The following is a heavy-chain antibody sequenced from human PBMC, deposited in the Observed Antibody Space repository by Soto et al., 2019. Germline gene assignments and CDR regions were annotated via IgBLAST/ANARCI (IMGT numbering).Heavy chain of an antibody. D-gene: IGHD5-18*01. V-gene: IGHV4-31*03. J-gene: IGHJ4*02. Sequence: SETLSLTCTVSGGSISSGGYYWSWIRQHPGKGLEWIGYIYYSGSTYYNPSLKSRVTISVDTSKNQFSLKLSSVTAADTAVYYCARFEPVDTNFEYWGQGTLVTVSS. CDR2: IYYSGST. CDR3: ARFEPVDTNFEY. CDR1: GGSISSGGYY.